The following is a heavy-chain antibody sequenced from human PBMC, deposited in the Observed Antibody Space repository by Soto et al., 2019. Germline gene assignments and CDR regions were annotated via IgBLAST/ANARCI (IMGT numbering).Heavy chain of an antibody. D-gene: IGHD6-13*01. Sequence: PAQTLSLTCAISGDSVSSNSAAWNWIRESPSRGLEWLGRTYYRSKWYNDYAVSVKSRITINPDTSKNQFSLQLNSVTPEDTAVYYWARDWYNNTWFRLDDWGQGTLVTVSS. V-gene: IGHV6-1*01. CDR1: GDSVSSNSAA. J-gene: IGHJ4*02. CDR3: ARDWYNNTWFRLDD. CDR2: TYYRSKWYN.